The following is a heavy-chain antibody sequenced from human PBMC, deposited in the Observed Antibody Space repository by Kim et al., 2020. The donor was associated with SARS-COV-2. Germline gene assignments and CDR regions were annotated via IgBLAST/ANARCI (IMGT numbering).Heavy chain of an antibody. CDR2: FDPEDGET. J-gene: IGHJ3*02. CDR3: ATRSPNWNYWGVLAFDI. CDR1: GYTLTELS. V-gene: IGHV1-24*01. D-gene: IGHD1-7*01. Sequence: ASVKVSCKVSGYTLTELSMHWVRQAPGKGLEWMGGFDPEDGETIYAQKFQGRVTMTEDTSTDTAYMELSSLRSEDTAVYYCATRSPNWNYWGVLAFDIWGQGTMVTVSS.